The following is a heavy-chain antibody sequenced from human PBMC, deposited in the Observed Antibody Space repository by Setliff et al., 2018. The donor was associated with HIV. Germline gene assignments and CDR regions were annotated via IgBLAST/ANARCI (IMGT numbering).Heavy chain of an antibody. CDR2: IYASGKT. V-gene: IGHV4-4*07. CDR3: ARGNNDLESFDY. J-gene: IGHJ4*02. CDR1: GDSLNTYY. Sequence: SETLSLTCNVSGDSLNTYYWSWIRQSGGKGLEWIGRIYASGKTTFNPSLKSRVRMSVDTSKNQFSLKLTSVTASDTAVCYCARGNNDLESFDYWGQGALVTVSS. D-gene: IGHD3-3*01.